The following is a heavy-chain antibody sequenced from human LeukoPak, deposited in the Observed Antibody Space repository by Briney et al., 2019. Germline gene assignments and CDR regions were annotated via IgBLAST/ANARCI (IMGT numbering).Heavy chain of an antibody. CDR1: GYSFTSYW. D-gene: IGHD3-3*01. Sequence: GESLKISCKGSGYSFTSYWIGWVRQMPGKGLEWVGIIHPGDSDTRYSPSFQGQVTISADKSISTAYLQWSSLKASDTAMYYCARGVGNTYYDFWSGYYPYYFDYWGQGTLVTVSS. CDR3: ARGVGNTYYDFWSGYYPYYFDY. J-gene: IGHJ4*02. CDR2: IHPGDSDT. V-gene: IGHV5-51*01.